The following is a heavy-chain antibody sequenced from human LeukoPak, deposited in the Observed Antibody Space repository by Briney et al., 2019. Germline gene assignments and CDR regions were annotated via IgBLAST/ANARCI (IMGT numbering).Heavy chain of an antibody. CDR1: GFTFSSYT. CDR3: ARGSGSYSANLDY. Sequence: GGSLRLSCAASGFTFSSYTMHWVRQAPGKGLVWVAVISFDGSNKYYADSVKGRFTTSRDNTKNTLYLQMNSLRPEDTAVYYCARGSGSYSANLDYWGQGTLVTVSS. CDR2: ISFDGSNK. V-gene: IGHV3-30-3*01. D-gene: IGHD1-26*01. J-gene: IGHJ4*02.